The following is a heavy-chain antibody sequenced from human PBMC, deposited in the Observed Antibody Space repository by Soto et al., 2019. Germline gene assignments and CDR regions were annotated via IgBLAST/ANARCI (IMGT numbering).Heavy chain of an antibody. CDR2: IYYSGST. J-gene: IGHJ6*02. D-gene: IGHD6-13*01. CDR3: ARGDVAAAGYYYYYYGMDV. CDR1: GGSVSSGSYY. V-gene: IGHV4-61*01. Sequence: SETLSLTCTVSGGSVSSGSYYWSWIRQPPGKGLEWIGYIYYSGSTNYNPSLKSRVTISVDTSKNQFSLKLSSVTAADTAVYYCARGDVAAAGYYYYYYGMDVWGQGTTVTVSS.